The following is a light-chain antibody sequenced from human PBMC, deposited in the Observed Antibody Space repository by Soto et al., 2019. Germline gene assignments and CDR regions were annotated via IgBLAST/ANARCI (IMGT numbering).Light chain of an antibody. CDR2: EVI. Sequence: QSALTQPATVSGSPGQSITISCTGTSNDVGGYNFVSWYQQHPGKAPKLMIYEVINRPSGVSNRFSGSKSGNTASLTISGLQAEDEADYYCAAWDDSLNGWVFGGGTKLTVL. J-gene: IGLJ3*02. CDR1: SNDVGGYNF. V-gene: IGLV2-14*01. CDR3: AAWDDSLNGWV.